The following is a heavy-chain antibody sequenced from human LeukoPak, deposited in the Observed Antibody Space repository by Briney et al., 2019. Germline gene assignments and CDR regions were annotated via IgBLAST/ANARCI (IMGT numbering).Heavy chain of an antibody. CDR2: ISSSSSYT. CDR3: ARDSVRGVYPSDY. J-gene: IGHJ4*02. D-gene: IGHD3-10*01. V-gene: IGHV3-11*06. CDR1: GFTFSDYY. Sequence: GGSLRLSCAASGFTFSDYYMSWVRQAPGKGLEWVSYISSSSSYTNYADSVKGRFTISRDNAKNSLYLQMNSLRAEDTAVYYCARDSVRGVYPSDYWGQGTLVTVSS.